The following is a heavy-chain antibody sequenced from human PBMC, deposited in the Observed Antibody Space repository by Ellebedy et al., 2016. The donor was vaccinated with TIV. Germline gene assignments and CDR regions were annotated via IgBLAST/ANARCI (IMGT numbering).Heavy chain of an antibody. CDR3: AGDPSSGNNWYYYLNY. V-gene: IGHV3-21*01. CDR2: ISKSGDYT. CDR1: GFLFSAYG. J-gene: IGHJ4*02. D-gene: IGHD6-13*01. Sequence: GGSLRLXCAASGFLFSAYGINWIRLAPGKGPEWVSFISKSGDYTSYADSVKGRFTISRDNAKNSLYLQMNSLRDEDTAVYYCAGDPSSGNNWYYYLNYWGQGTLVTVSS.